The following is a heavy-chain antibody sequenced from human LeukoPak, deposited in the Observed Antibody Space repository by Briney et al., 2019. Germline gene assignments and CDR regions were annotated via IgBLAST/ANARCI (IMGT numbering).Heavy chain of an antibody. CDR1: GFDFNIYS. V-gene: IGHV3-21*01. D-gene: IGHD2-8*02. CDR3: SRDLDCTVTACYGGDDGFDI. Sequence: PGGSPRLSCAASGFDFNIYSMNWVRQAPGKGLEWVASISSRSLYIYYPDSLRGRFTIYRDNAEKSLYLQMNDLRAEDTAVYYCSRDLDCTVTACYGGDDGFDIWGQGTMVTVSS. CDR2: ISSRSLYI. J-gene: IGHJ3*02.